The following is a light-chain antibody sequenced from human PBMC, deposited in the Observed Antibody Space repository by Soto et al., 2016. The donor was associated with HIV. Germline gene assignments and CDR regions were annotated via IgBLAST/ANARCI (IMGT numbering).Light chain of an antibody. CDR1: NIGSKS. J-gene: IGLJ2*01. V-gene: IGLV3-21*03. Sequence: SYELTQPPSVSVAPGKTARITCGGNNIGSKSVHWYQQKPGQAPVLVVYGDSDRPSGIPERFSGSNSGNTATLTISRVEAGDEADYYCQVWDSSSDHPVVFGGGTKLTVL. CDR2: GDS. CDR3: QVWDSSSDHPVV.